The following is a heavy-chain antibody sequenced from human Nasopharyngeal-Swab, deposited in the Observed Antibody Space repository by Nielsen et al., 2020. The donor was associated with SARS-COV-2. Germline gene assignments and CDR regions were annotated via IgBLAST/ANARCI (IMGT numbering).Heavy chain of an antibody. V-gene: IGHV3-48*04. CDR3: ARTNDYYDSSGYPY. J-gene: IGHJ4*02. Sequence: GGSLRLSCAASGFTFSSCSMNWVRKAPGKGLEWVSYISSSSRTIYYADSVKGRFTISRDNAKNSLYLQMNSLRAEDTAVYYCARTNDYYDSSGYPYWGQGTLVTVSS. CDR2: ISSSSRTI. CDR1: GFTFSSCS. D-gene: IGHD3-22*01.